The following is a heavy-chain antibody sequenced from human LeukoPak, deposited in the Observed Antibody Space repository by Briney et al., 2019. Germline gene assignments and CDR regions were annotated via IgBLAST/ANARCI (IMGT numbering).Heavy chain of an antibody. CDR1: GGSISSSSYY. Sequence: SETLSLTCTVSGGSISSSSYYWGWIRQPPGKGLEWIGGIYYSGSTYYNPSLKSRVTISVDTSKNQLSLKPSSVTAADTAVYYCARHREQQLVPSYYYYYMDVWGKGTTVTVSS. CDR2: IYYSGST. D-gene: IGHD6-13*01. J-gene: IGHJ6*03. V-gene: IGHV4-39*01. CDR3: ARHREQQLVPSYYYYYMDV.